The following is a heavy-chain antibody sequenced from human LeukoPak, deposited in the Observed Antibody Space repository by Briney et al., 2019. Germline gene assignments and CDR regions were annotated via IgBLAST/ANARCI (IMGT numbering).Heavy chain of an antibody. Sequence: SVKVSCKASGCAFSSYAISWVRQAPGQGLEWMGRIIPIFGTANYAQKFQGRVTITTDESTSTAYMELSSLRSEDTAVYYCAIREYDILTGYYETPIDYWGQGTLVTVSS. J-gene: IGHJ4*02. CDR2: IIPIFGTA. CDR1: GCAFSSYA. V-gene: IGHV1-69*05. CDR3: AIREYDILTGYYETPIDY. D-gene: IGHD3-9*01.